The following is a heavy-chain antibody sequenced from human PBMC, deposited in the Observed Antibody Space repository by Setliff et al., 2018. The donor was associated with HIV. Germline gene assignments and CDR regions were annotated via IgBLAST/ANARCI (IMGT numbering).Heavy chain of an antibody. J-gene: IGHJ4*02. CDR1: GGSISSGSYY. CDR3: ARAPTVVPLLDY. V-gene: IGHV4-61*09. CDR2: IYTSGSS. D-gene: IGHD4-17*01. Sequence: SETLSLTCSVSGGSISSGSYYWSWIRQPAGKGLEWIGHIYTSGSSTYNPSLKSRVTISRDTSKNQFSLKLSSVTAADTAVYYCARAPTVVPLLDYWGQGTLVTVSS.